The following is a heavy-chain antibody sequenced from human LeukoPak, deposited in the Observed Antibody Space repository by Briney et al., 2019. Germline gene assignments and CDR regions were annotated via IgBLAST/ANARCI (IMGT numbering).Heavy chain of an antibody. CDR2: IWSDGSNK. V-gene: IGHV3-33*01. CDR1: GFIFSSYG. D-gene: IGHD3-10*01. CDR3: ARDRGYYYGSGGYGWFDP. J-gene: IGHJ5*02. Sequence: PGSSLRLSCAASGFIFSSYGIHWVRQAPGKGLEWVADIWSDGSNKNYADSVKGRFIISRDNSKNTLYLQMNNLRAEDTAVYYCARDRGYYYGSGGYGWFDPWGQGTLVTVSS.